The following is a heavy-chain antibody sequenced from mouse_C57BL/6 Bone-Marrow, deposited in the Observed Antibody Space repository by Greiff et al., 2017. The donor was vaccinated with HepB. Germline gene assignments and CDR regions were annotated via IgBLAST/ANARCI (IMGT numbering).Heavy chain of an antibody. CDR3: TKYDYDAAWFAY. CDR1: GFNIKDDY. D-gene: IGHD2-4*01. Sequence: SGAELVRPGASVKLSCTASGFNIKDDYMHWVKQRPEQGLEWIGWIDPENGDTEYASKFQGKATITADTSSNTAYLQLSSLTSEDTAVYYCTKYDYDAAWFAYWGQGTLVTVSA. CDR2: IDPENGDT. J-gene: IGHJ3*01. V-gene: IGHV14-4*01.